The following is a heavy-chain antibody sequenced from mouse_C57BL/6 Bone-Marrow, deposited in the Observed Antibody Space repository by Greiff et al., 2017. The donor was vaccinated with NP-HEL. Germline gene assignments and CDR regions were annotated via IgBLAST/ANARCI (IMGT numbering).Heavy chain of an antibody. Sequence: VQLQESGAELVRPGTSVKMSCKASGYTFTNYWIGWAKQRPGHGLEWIGDIYPGGGYTNYNEKFKGKATLTADKSSSTAYMQFSSLTSEDSAIYYCARGDGNRNYAMDYWGQGTSVTVSS. D-gene: IGHD2-1*01. CDR1: GYTFTNYW. CDR2: IYPGGGYT. J-gene: IGHJ4*01. CDR3: ARGDGNRNYAMDY. V-gene: IGHV1-63*01.